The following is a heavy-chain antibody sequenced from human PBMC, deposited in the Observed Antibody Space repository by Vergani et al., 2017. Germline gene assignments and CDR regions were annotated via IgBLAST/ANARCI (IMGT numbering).Heavy chain of an antibody. CDR1: GGTFNTYA. Sequence: VQLVQSGAEVKKPGSSVKVSCKASGGTFNTYAITWVRQAPGQGLEWVSTIISEDGSTYYADSVKGRFTIARDNSKNTLSLQMNSLTAEDTAIYFCAGPQGTSAYDYGGFDGWGQGSLVTVSS. V-gene: IGHV3-23*04. J-gene: IGHJ4*02. CDR2: IISEDGST. CDR3: AGPQGTSAYDYGGFDG. D-gene: IGHD3-22*01.